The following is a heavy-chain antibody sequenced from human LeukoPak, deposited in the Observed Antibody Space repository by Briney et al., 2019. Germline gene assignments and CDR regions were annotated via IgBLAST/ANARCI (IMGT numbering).Heavy chain of an antibody. CDR1: GYTFTDYY. V-gene: IGHV1-2*02. J-gene: IGHJ5*02. CDR2: INPNSGGT. CDR3: ARADRLHGGPYLIGP. Sequence: ASVKVSCKTSGYTFTDYYMHWVRQAPGQGLEWMGWINPNSGGTSSAQKFQGRVAMTRDTSITTVYMEVSWLTSDDTAIYYCARADRLHGGPYLIGPWGQGTLVTVSS. D-gene: IGHD2-21*01.